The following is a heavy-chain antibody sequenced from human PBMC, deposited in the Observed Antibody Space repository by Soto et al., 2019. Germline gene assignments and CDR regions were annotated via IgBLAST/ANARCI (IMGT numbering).Heavy chain of an antibody. CDR2: ISHTDSP. J-gene: IGHJ5*02. V-gene: IGHV4-30-2*01. Sequence: SETLSLTCTVSRSSISSDGYSWSWIRQPPGKGLGGIGYISHTDSPYYNPSLRSRVTISVDTSKNQGSLNLTSVTAADTAVYFCAGSSSAATNWLDPWGQGTLVPVSS. D-gene: IGHD6-6*01. CDR3: AGSSSAATNWLDP. CDR1: RSSISSDGYS.